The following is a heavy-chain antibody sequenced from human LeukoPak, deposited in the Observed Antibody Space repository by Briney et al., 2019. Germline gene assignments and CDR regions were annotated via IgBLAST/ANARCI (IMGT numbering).Heavy chain of an antibody. D-gene: IGHD3-22*01. V-gene: IGHV4-34*01. CDR3: ARSSMIVVVIRRRGAFDI. CDR2: INHSGST. J-gene: IGHJ3*02. CDR1: GGSISGYY. Sequence: PSETLSLTCAVYGGSISGYYWSWIRQPPGKGLEWIGEINHSGSTNYNPSLKSRVTISVDTSKNQFSLKLSSVTAADTAVYYCARSSMIVVVIRRRGAFDIWGQGTMVTVSS.